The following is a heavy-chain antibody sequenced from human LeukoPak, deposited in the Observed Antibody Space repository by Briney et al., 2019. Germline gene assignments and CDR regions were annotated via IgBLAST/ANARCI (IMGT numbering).Heavy chain of an antibody. CDR1: GFAFSTYS. J-gene: IGHJ5*02. Sequence: PGGSLRLSCAASGFAFSTYSMTWVRQAPGKGLDWISYITSTSITIYYPDSVKGRFTISRDNAKNLLFLQMNSLRAEDTAVYYCARVAAVGTHNWFVPWGQGTLVTVSS. CDR2: ITSTSITI. CDR3: ARVAAVGTHNWFVP. D-gene: IGHD6-13*01. V-gene: IGHV3-48*01.